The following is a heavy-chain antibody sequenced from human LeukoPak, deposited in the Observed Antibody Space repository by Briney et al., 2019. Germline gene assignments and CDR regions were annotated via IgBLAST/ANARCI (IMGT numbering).Heavy chain of an antibody. CDR2: IYTSGST. CDR1: GGSISSYY. J-gene: IGHJ4*02. V-gene: IGHV4-4*07. CDR3: AREYDYVWGSYRRFDY. D-gene: IGHD3-16*02. Sequence: SETLSLTCTVSGGSISSYYWIWIRQPAGKGLEWIGRIYTSGSTNYNPSLKSRVTMSVDTSKNQFSLKLSSVTAADTAVYYCAREYDYVWGSYRRFDYWGQGTLVTVSS.